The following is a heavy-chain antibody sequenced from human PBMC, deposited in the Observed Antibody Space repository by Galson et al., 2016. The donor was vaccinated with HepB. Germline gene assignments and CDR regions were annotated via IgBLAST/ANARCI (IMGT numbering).Heavy chain of an antibody. V-gene: IGHV3-30*18. CDR1: GFTFSSSG. CDR2: ISYDGSKK. J-gene: IGHJ4*02. Sequence: SLRLSCAASGFTFSSSGMHWVRQAPGKGLEWVALISYDGSKKYYADSGKGRFTISRDNSKNTLYLEMSNLRPEDTAVYYCAKKAYYYDTSGHLDFWGQGTLVTVSP. D-gene: IGHD3-22*01. CDR3: AKKAYYYDTSGHLDF.